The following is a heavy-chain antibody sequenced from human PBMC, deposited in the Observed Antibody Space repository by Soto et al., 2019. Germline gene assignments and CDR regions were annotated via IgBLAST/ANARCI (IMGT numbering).Heavy chain of an antibody. CDR2: ISAYNGNT. D-gene: IGHD3-10*01. V-gene: IGHV1-18*01. CDR1: GYTFTSYG. CDR3: ATDDSNRFGYSYFDL. J-gene: IGHJ2*01. Sequence: SVKVSCKASGYTFTSYGISWVRQAPGQGLEWMGWISAYNGNTNYAQKLQGRVTMTTDTSKNQFSLQLNSVTPEDTAVYYCATDDSNRFGYSYFDLWGRGTLVTVSP.